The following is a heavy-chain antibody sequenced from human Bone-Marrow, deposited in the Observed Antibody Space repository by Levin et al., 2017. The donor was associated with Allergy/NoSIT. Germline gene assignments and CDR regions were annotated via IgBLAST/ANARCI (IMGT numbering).Heavy chain of an antibody. CDR3: ARGPATMIVVVITQEFDY. CDR1: GYTFTGYY. J-gene: IGHJ4*02. Sequence: GASVKVSCKASGYTFTGYYMHWVRQAPGQGLEWMGWINPNSGGTNYAQKFQGRVTMTRDTSISTAYMELSRLRSDDTAVYYCARGPATMIVVVITQEFDYWGQGTLVTVSS. CDR2: INPNSGGT. V-gene: IGHV1-2*02. D-gene: IGHD3-22*01.